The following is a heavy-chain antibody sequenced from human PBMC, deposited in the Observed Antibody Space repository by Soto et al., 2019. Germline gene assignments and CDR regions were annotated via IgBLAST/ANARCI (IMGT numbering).Heavy chain of an antibody. Sequence: QVQLVQSGAEVKKPGASVKVSCKASGYIFTNYYIYWVRQAPGQGLEYIGIINPGGGATDYAQKFQGRVTMTRAPSTSTVYMELSSLRYEDTDVYFCARGIVGGLILWFDSWGQGTLVTVSS. CDR2: INPGGGAT. D-gene: IGHD1-26*01. J-gene: IGHJ5*01. CDR1: GYIFTNYY. CDR3: ARGIVGGLILWFDS. V-gene: IGHV1-46*01.